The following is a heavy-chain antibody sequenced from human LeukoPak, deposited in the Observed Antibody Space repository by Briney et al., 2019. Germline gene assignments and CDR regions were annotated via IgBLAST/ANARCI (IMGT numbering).Heavy chain of an antibody. Sequence: GGSLRLSCAASGFTVRSNYMSWVRQPAGKGLEGVSVLYSGGATFYADSVKGRFTISRDTSKNTLYLQMNDLRADDTAVYYCTKLKGWYGEGFFDYWGQGTLVTVSS. D-gene: IGHD6-19*01. CDR2: LYSGGAT. CDR3: TKLKGWYGEGFFDY. V-gene: IGHV3-53*01. CDR1: GFTVRSNY. J-gene: IGHJ4*02.